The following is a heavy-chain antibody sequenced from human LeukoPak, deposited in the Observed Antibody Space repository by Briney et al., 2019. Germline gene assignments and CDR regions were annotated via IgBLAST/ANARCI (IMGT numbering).Heavy chain of an antibody. Sequence: PGGSLRLSCAASGFTFSNAWMSWVRQAPGKGLEWVGRIKSKTDGGTTDYAAPVKGRFTISRDDSKNTLYLQMNSLKTEDTAVYYCARGQLGGNSYDYWGQGTLVTVSS. CDR2: IKSKTDGGTT. CDR3: ARGQLGGNSYDY. D-gene: IGHD2-15*01. V-gene: IGHV3-15*01. CDR1: GFTFSNAW. J-gene: IGHJ4*02.